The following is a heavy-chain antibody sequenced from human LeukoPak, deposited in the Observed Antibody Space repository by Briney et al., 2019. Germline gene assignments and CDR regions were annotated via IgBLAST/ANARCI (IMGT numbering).Heavy chain of an antibody. CDR1: GGSFSGYY. V-gene: IGHV4-34*01. CDR2: INHSGST. CDR3: ARVSNYYDSSGYYYIFDY. J-gene: IGHJ4*02. D-gene: IGHD3-22*01. Sequence: KPSETLSLTCAVYGGSFSGYYWSWIRQPPGKGLEWIGEINHSGSTNYNPSLKSRVAISVDTSKNQFSLKLSSVTAADTAVYYCARVSNYYDSSGYYYIFDYWGQGTLVTVSS.